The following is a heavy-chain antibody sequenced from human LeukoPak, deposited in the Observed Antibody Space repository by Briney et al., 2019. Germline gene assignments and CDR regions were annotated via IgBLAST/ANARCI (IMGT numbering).Heavy chain of an antibody. D-gene: IGHD3-22*01. Sequence: GASVTVSCKASGYTLTSYGISWVRQAPGQGVEWMGWISAYNGNTKYTQKLQRRVTMSTHTSTSTAYMELRSLRSDDTAVYYCASGYYDSSGYPKVFDYWGQGTLVTVSS. CDR2: ISAYNGNT. V-gene: IGHV1-18*01. CDR1: GYTLTSYG. CDR3: ASGYYDSSGYPKVFDY. J-gene: IGHJ4*02.